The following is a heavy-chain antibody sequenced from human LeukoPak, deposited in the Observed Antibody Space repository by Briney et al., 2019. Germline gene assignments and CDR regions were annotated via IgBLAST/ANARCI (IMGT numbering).Heavy chain of an antibody. J-gene: IGHJ3*02. V-gene: IGHV3-23*01. CDR2: ISGSGGST. D-gene: IGHD3-3*01. CDR3: AKVGDYDFWSGYPEVAFDI. CDR1: GFTFSSYA. Sequence: GGSLRLSCAASGFTFSSYAMSWVRQAPGKGLEWVSAISGSGGSTYYADSVKGRFTISRDNSKNTLYLQMNSLRAEDTAVYYCAKVGDYDFWSGYPEVAFDIWGQGTMVTVSS.